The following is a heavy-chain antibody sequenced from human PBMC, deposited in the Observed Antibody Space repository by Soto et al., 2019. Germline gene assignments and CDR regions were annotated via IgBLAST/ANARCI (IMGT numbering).Heavy chain of an antibody. CDR2: MYHSGST. CDR1: GASISSTTSGNW. J-gene: IGHJ4*02. V-gene: IGHV4-4*02. Sequence: QVQLQESGPGLVRPSGTLSLTCAVSGASISSTTSGNWWSWVRQPPGKGLEWIGEMYHSGSTNYNLPLKSRVTMLVAKSKNQVSLKLSPVTAADTAWYYCARMVGATLVDFWGQGTLVTVSS. CDR3: ARMVGATLVDF. D-gene: IGHD1-26*01.